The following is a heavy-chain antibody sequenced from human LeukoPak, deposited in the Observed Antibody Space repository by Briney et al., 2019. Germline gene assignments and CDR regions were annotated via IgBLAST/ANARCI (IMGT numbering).Heavy chain of an antibody. CDR1: GYTLTELS. Sequence: ASVKVSCKVSGYTLTELSMHWVRQAPGKGLEWMGGFDPEDGETIYAQKFQGRVATTEDTSTDTAYMELSSLRSEDTAVYYCATVGNGFYYFDYWGQGTLVTVSS. V-gene: IGHV1-24*01. J-gene: IGHJ4*02. D-gene: IGHD1-26*01. CDR2: FDPEDGET. CDR3: ATVGNGFYYFDY.